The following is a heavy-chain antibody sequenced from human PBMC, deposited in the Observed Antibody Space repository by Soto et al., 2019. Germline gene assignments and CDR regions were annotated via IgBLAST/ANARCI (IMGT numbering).Heavy chain of an antibody. Sequence: GASVKVSCKASGYTFTSYDINWVRQATGQGLEWMGWMNPNSGNTGYAQKFQGRVTMTRTTSISTAYMELSSLRSEDTAVYYCARLSSSWYFYFDYWGQGTPVTVSS. D-gene: IGHD6-13*01. CDR3: ARLSSSWYFYFDY. V-gene: IGHV1-8*01. J-gene: IGHJ4*02. CDR1: GYTFTSYD. CDR2: MNPNSGNT.